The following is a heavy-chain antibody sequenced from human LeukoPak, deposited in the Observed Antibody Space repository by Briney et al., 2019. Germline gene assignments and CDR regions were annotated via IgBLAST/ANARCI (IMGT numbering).Heavy chain of an antibody. D-gene: IGHD3-22*01. J-gene: IGHJ4*02. V-gene: IGHV3-64D*06. Sequence: PGGSLRLSCSASGFTFSNYAMHWVRQAPGKGLEYVSAISSNGGGTYYADSVKGRFTISRDNSKNTLYLQMSSLRDEDTAVYYCVKDYYYSSGHSYYFDYWGQGTLVTVSS. CDR1: GFTFSNYA. CDR3: VKDYYYSSGHSYYFDY. CDR2: ISSNGGGT.